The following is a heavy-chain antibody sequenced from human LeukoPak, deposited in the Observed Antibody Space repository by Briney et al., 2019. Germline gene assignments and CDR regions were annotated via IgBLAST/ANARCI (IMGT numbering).Heavy chain of an antibody. CDR2: IYYSGST. CDR1: GGSISSSNW. V-gene: IGHV4-4*02. CDR3: ARQGCTGGSCWYFDY. J-gene: IGHJ4*02. D-gene: IGHD2-15*01. Sequence: SETLSLTCAVSGGSISSSNWWSWVRQPPGKGLEWIGYIYYSGSTNYNPSLKSRVTISVDTSKNQFSLKLSSVTAADTAVYYCARQGCTGGSCWYFDYWGQGTLVTVSS.